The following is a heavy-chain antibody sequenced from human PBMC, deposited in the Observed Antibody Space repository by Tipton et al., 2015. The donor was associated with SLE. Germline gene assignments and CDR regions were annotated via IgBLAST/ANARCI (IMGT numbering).Heavy chain of an antibody. CDR1: GFVFNSYR. CDR3: ARDPDVSYFYH. CDR2: ISSRGDYV. J-gene: IGHJ4*02. V-gene: IGHV3-21*01. D-gene: IGHD3-10*02. Sequence: SLRLSCVAYGFVFNSYRMNWIRQAPGGGLEWVSSISSRGDYVHYADSVEGRFTISRDNAENSVFLHMNSLRAEDTAVYYCARDPDVSYFYHWGQGTLVTVSS.